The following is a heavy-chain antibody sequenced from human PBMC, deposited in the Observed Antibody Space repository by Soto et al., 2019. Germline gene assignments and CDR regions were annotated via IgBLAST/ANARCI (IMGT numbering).Heavy chain of an antibody. Sequence: QVQLVQSGAEVKKPGSSVKVSCKASGGTFSSYAISWVRQAPGQGLEWMGGIIPIFGTANYAQKFQGRVTITADESTSPAYMELSSLRSEDTAVYYCARDPDYYDSSGYENAFDIWGQGTMVTVSS. D-gene: IGHD3-22*01. CDR3: ARDPDYYDSSGYENAFDI. CDR2: IIPIFGTA. J-gene: IGHJ3*02. V-gene: IGHV1-69*12. CDR1: GGTFSSYA.